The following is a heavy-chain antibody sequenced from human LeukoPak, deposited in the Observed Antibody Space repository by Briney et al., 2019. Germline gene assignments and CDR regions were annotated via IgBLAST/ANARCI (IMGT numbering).Heavy chain of an antibody. CDR1: GFIFSNYE. CDR3: ARDGGYYDILTGYLSPYFDY. D-gene: IGHD3-9*01. J-gene: IGHJ4*02. CDR2: ISSGSSAI. V-gene: IGHV3-48*03. Sequence: GGSLRLSCAASGFIFSNYEMNWVRQAPGKGLEWISYISSGSSAIFYADSVKGRFTISRDNAKNSLYLQMNSLRAEDTAIYYCARDGGYYDILTGYLSPYFDYWGQGTLVTVSS.